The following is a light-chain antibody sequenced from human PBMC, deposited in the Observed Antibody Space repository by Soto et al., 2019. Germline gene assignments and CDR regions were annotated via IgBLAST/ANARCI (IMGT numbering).Light chain of an antibody. V-gene: IGLV2-14*01. CDR3: SSHTSSTFYV. Sequence: QSVLTQPASVSGSPGQSITISCTGTSSDVGGYNYVSWYQQHPGKASKLMIYEVSNRPSGVSNRFSGSKSGNTAPLTISGLQAEDEADYYCSSHTSSTFYVFGTGTKVTV. CDR1: SSDVGGYNY. J-gene: IGLJ1*01. CDR2: EVS.